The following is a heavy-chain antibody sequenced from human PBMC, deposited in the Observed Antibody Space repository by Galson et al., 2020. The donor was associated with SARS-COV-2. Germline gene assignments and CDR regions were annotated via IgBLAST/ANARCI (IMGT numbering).Heavy chain of an antibody. CDR1: GFTFSLYS. D-gene: IGHD3-3*01. CDR3: ARDTRSKYYGGYDY. Sequence: VETGGSLRLSCAASGFTFSLYSITWVRQPPGKGLEWVANINQDGSEKYYVDSVKGRFTISRDNVDNSLYLQMTSLRAEDTAVYYCARDTRSKYYGGYDYWGQGTLVTVSS. J-gene: IGHJ4*02. V-gene: IGHV3-7*01. CDR2: INQDGSEK.